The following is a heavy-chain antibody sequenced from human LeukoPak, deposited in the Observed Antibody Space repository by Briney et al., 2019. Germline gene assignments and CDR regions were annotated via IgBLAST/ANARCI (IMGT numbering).Heavy chain of an antibody. V-gene: IGHV1-8*01. CDR1: GYTFTNYD. Sequence: ASVKVSCKASGYTFTNYDINWVRQASGQGLDWMGWMNPNSGNTGYAQKFQGRVTMTRNTSISTAYMELSSLSSKDTAVYYCARGPGCISTSCPYYFDYWGQGTLVTVSS. J-gene: IGHJ4*02. CDR3: ARGPGCISTSCPYYFDY. CDR2: MNPNSGNT. D-gene: IGHD2-2*01.